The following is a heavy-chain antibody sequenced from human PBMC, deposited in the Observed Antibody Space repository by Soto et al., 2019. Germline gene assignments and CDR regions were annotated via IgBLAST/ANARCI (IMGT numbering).Heavy chain of an antibody. Sequence: GGSLRLSCAASGFTFSSYGMHWVRQAPGKGLEWVAVISYDGSNKYYADSVKGRFTISRDNSKNTLYLQMNSLRAEDTAVYYCASSFSISRGYYYYYYGMDVWGQGTTVTVSS. V-gene: IGHV3-30*03. CDR1: GFTFSSYG. D-gene: IGHD3-3*02. CDR2: ISYDGSNK. CDR3: ASSFSISRGYYYYYYGMDV. J-gene: IGHJ6*02.